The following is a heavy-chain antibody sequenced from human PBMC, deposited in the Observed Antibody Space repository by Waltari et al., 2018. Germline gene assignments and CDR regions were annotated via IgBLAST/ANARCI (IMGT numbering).Heavy chain of an antibody. CDR1: GASISSYY. Sequence: QVQLQESGPGLVKPSETLSLTCTVSGASISSYYWRWVRQPPGKGLEWIGSIYYSGSTYYNPSLKSRVTISVDTSKNQFSLKLSSVTAADTAVYYCASHLLYYPLGFDYWGQGTLVTVSS. V-gene: IGHV4-59*12. CDR3: ASHLLYYPLGFDY. J-gene: IGHJ4*02. D-gene: IGHD1-26*01. CDR2: IYYSGST.